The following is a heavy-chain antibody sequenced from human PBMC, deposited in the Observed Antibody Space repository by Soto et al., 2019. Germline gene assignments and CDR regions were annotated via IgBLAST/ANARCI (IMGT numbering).Heavy chain of an antibody. Sequence: EVQLLESGGGLVQPGGSLRLSCAASGFTFSSYAMSWVRQAPGKGLEWVSTISTSGGSTYYADSVKGRFTISRDNSKITLYLQMNSLRAEDTAVYYCAKDGLGAYSYGSYYFDYWGQGTLVTVSS. CDR2: ISTSGGST. CDR3: AKDGLGAYSYGSYYFDY. D-gene: IGHD5-18*01. J-gene: IGHJ4*02. CDR1: GFTFSSYA. V-gene: IGHV3-23*01.